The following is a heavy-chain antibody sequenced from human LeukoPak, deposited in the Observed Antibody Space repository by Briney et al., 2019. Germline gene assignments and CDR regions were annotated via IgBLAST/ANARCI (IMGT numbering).Heavy chain of an antibody. J-gene: IGHJ4*02. D-gene: IGHD6-13*01. CDR1: GGSISSYY. CDR2: IHYSGST. CDR3: ARTIAAAGPYFDY. V-gene: IGHV4-59*01. Sequence: PSETPSLTCTVSGGSISSYYWSWIRQPPGKGLEWIGYIHYSGSTNYNLSLKSRVTISVDTSKNQFSLKLSSVTAADTAVYYCARTIAAAGPYFDYWGQGTLVTVSS.